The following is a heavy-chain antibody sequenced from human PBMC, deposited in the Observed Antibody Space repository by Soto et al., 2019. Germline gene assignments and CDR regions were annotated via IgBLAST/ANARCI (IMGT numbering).Heavy chain of an antibody. V-gene: IGHV3-53*01. D-gene: IGHD3-10*01. CDR1: GFTVSNNY. CDR2: IYSGGYT. J-gene: IGHJ4*02. CDR3: AGPPGGGGY. Sequence: EVQLVESGGGLIQPGGSLRLSCAVSGFTVSNNYMSWVRQAPGKGLEGVSVIYSGGYTAYGDSVKGRFTISRDNSKNTLYLQKKTPGTHDPALFFCAGPPGGGGYWGQGTLVTVSS.